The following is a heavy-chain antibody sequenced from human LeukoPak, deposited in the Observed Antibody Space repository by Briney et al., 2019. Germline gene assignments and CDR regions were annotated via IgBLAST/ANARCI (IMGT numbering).Heavy chain of an antibody. CDR1: GFTFSSYA. Sequence: GGSLRLSCAAYGFTFSSYAMSLVRQAPGKGLEWVSAISGSGGSTYYADSVKGRFTISRDNSKNTLYLLMNSLRAEDTAVYYCAKVPPYQLPSFDYWGQGTLVTVSS. J-gene: IGHJ4*02. CDR3: AKVPPYQLPSFDY. D-gene: IGHD2-2*01. V-gene: IGHV3-23*01. CDR2: ISGSGGST.